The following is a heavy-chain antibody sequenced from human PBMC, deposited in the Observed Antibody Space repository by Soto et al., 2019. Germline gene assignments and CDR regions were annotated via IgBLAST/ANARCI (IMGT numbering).Heavy chain of an antibody. CDR2: ISYDATNK. CDR1: GFTFSTYA. V-gene: IGHV3-30*03. J-gene: IGHJ4*02. D-gene: IGHD5-18*01. Sequence: PGGSLRLSCAASGFTFSTYAMHWLRQAPGKGLEWVAIISYDATNKFYADSVKGRFTISRDNAKNSLYLQMNSLRAEDTAVYYCARDYSSYGPFDYWGQGTLVTVS. CDR3: ARDYSSYGPFDY.